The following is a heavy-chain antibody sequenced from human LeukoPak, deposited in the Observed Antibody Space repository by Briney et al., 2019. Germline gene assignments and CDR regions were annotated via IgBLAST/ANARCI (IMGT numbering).Heavy chain of an antibody. CDR3: ARVYLERLTAGYFDH. J-gene: IGHJ4*02. Sequence: GGSLRLSCAASGFAFNRYAMTWVRQAPGKGLEWVSAISGSGGSTYYADSVKGRFTISRDSSRNTVYLQMNNLRDEDSAAYYCARVYLERLTAGYFDHWGQGTWVTVSP. CDR2: ISGSGGST. V-gene: IGHV3-23*01. CDR1: GFAFNRYA. D-gene: IGHD2-8*01.